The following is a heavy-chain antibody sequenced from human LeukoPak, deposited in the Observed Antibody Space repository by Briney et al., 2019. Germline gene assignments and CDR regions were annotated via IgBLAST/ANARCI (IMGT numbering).Heavy chain of an antibody. V-gene: IGHV1-69*13. CDR2: IIPIFGTA. D-gene: IGHD3-22*01. CDR3: ARDVFRGTSTYYLPTHYFDY. J-gene: IGHJ4*02. Sequence: GASVKASCKASGGTFSSYAISWVRQAPGQGLEWMGGIIPIFGTANYAQKFQGRVTITADESTSTAYMELSSLRSEDTAVYYCARDVFRGTSTYYLPTHYFDYWGQGTLVTVSS. CDR1: GGTFSSYA.